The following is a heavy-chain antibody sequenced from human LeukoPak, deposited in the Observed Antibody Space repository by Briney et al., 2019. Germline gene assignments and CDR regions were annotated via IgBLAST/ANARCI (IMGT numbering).Heavy chain of an antibody. CDR1: GFTFSSYE. V-gene: IGHV3-48*01. CDR3: ARESLRRDFDY. J-gene: IGHJ4*02. Sequence: GGSLRLSCAASGFTFSSYEVNWVRQAPGKGLEWVSYISSSSSTIYYADSVKGRFTISRDNAKNSLYLQMNSLRAEDTAVYYCARESLRRDFDYWGQGTLVTVSS. CDR2: ISSSSSTI.